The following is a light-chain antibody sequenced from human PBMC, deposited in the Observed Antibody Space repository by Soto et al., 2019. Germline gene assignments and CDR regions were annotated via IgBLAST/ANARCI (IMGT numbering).Light chain of an antibody. CDR3: RAYIASITPHV. J-gene: IGLJ1*01. CDR1: SSDVGSHKS. CDR2: EVN. V-gene: IGLV2-18*02. Sequence: QSALTQPPSVSGSPGQSVTISCSGSSSDVGSHKSVSWYQQAPGTSPKLIIFEVNNRPSGVPDRFSESKSGNTASLTISGLQPEDEADYYCRAYIASITPHVFGTGTKLTVL.